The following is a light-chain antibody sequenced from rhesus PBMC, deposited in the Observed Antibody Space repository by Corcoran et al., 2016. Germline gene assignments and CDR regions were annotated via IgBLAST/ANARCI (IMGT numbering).Light chain of an antibody. CDR2: RSS. V-gene: IGKV1-69*01. CDR1: RGISNW. J-gene: IGKJ3*01. Sequence: DIQMTQSPSSLSASVGDRVTITCRASRGISNWLAWYQQKPGEAPKLLIYRSSNLETGVPSGFSGSGAGTDVRLTSSSLQPEDVATYYCQQHYDSPFTFGPGTKLDIK. CDR3: QQHYDSPFT.